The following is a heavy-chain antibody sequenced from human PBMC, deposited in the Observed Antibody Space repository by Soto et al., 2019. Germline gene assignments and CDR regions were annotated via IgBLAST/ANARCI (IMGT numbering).Heavy chain of an antibody. Sequence: HVQLVQSGAEVKKPGSSVKVSCKASGGTFSSYGVSWVRQAPGQGLEWMGRIIPVFGIEHYAQKSQGRVTVTADEFTSTAYMELSGLTSEDTAVYYCARGLSYYDSSGYSDAFDIWGQGTLVTVSS. CDR3: ARGLSYYDSSGYSDAFDI. CDR1: GGTFSSYG. D-gene: IGHD3-22*01. V-gene: IGHV1-69*01. J-gene: IGHJ3*02. CDR2: IIPVFGIE.